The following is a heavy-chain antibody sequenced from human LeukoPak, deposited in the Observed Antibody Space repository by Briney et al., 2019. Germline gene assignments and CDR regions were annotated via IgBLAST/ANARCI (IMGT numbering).Heavy chain of an antibody. D-gene: IGHD2-2*01. CDR3: AARGGVPAAAGNWYFDL. Sequence: SVKVSCKASGFTFTSSAVQWGRQARGQRLEWIGWIVVGSGNTNYAQKFQERVTITRDMSTSTAYMELSSLRSEDTAVYYCAARGGVPAAAGNWYFDLWGRGTLVTVSS. J-gene: IGHJ2*01. CDR2: IVVGSGNT. V-gene: IGHV1-58*01. CDR1: GFTFTSSA.